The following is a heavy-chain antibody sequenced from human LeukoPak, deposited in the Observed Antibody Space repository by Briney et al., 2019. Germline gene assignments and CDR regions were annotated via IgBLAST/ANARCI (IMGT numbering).Heavy chain of an antibody. V-gene: IGHV3-30-3*01. CDR3: ASTNYYDSSGYGY. J-gene: IGHJ4*02. D-gene: IGHD3-22*01. Sequence: PGGSLRLSCAASGFTFSSYAMHWVRQAPGKGLEWVAVISYDGSNKYYADSVKGRFTISRDNSKNTLYLQMNSLRAEDTAVYYCASTNYYDSSGYGYWGQGTLVTVSS. CDR2: ISYDGSNK. CDR1: GFTFSSYA.